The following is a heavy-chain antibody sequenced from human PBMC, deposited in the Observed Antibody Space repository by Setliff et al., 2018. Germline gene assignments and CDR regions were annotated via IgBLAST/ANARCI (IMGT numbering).Heavy chain of an antibody. D-gene: IGHD3-16*01. Sequence: SETLSLTCKVSGDSMNSGVYYWAWIRQPPGKGLEWIGRIYSGGTTYYNSSLKSRVTISVDTSKNQVSLKMNFVTAADTAVYYGARGGVLGTGDFDYWGQGTLVTVSS. CDR1: GDSMNSGVYY. V-gene: IGHV4-39*07. CDR2: IYSGGTT. CDR3: ARGGVLGTGDFDY. J-gene: IGHJ4*02.